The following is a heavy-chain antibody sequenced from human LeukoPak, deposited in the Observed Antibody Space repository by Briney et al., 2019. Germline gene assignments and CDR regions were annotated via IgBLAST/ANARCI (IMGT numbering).Heavy chain of an antibody. CDR1: GFTFSSYA. D-gene: IGHD1-1*01. CDR3: AKDLFGNDHRRRFDY. Sequence: GGSLRLSCAASGFTFSSYAMTWVRQAPGKGLEWVSAISGSGDYTFYADPVKGRFTISRDSSKKTLYLQMSSLRDEDTAVYYCAKDLFGNDHRRRFDYWGQGTLVTVSS. J-gene: IGHJ4*02. V-gene: IGHV3-23*01. CDR2: ISGSGDYT.